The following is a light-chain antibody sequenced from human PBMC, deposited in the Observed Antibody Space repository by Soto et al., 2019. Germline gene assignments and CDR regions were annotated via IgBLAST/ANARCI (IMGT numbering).Light chain of an antibody. CDR3: SSYTSSSTWV. J-gene: IGLJ3*02. V-gene: IGLV2-14*01. CDR2: EVS. Sequence: QSALTQPASVSGSPGQSITISCTGTSSDVGGYNYVSWYQQHPGEAPKLMIYEVSNRPSGVSNRFSGSKSGNTASLTVFGLQAEDEADYYCSSYTSSSTWVFGGGTKLTVL. CDR1: SSDVGGYNY.